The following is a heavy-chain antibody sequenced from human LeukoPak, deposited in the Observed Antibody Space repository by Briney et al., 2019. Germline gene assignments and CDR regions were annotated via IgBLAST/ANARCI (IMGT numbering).Heavy chain of an antibody. CDR1: GASISSSSYY. CDR3: ARLSGPFDY. V-gene: IGHV4-39*01. CDR2: IYYSGST. Sequence: SETLSLTCTVPGASISSSSYYWCCIRQPPGKGLEWIGSIYYSGSTYYNPSPKNRATISVDTSKNQFSLNLSSVTAPDMAVYYCARLSGPFDYWGQGTLVTVSS. J-gene: IGHJ4*02.